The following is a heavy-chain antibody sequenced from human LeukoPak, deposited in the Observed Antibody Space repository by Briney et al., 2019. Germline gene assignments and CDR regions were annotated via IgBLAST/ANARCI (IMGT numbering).Heavy chain of an antibody. CDR2: INHSGST. CDR3: ARHKSGWYYFDY. J-gene: IGHJ4*02. V-gene: IGHV4-34*01. CDR1: GGSFSGHY. D-gene: IGHD6-19*01. Sequence: PSETLSLTCAVYGGSFSGHYWSWIRQPPGKGLEWIGEINHSGSTNYNPSLKSRVTISVDTSKNQFSLKLSSVTAAGTAVYYCARHKSGWYYFDYWGQGTLVTVSS.